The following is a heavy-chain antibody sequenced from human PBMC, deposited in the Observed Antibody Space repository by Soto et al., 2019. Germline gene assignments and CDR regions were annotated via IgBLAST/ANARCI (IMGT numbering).Heavy chain of an antibody. CDR2: IYWDDDE. V-gene: IGHV2-5*02. Sequence: ITLKESGPTLVKPTQTLTLTCTFSGFSLNTGGVGVGWVRQPRGTAMEWLALIYWDDDERYRPSLSSRLNITKDTINNQVVLTMTNMDPEDTATYYCVRNWRYYGGDYYYGMDAWGQGTTVTVSS. D-gene: IGHD3-10*01. CDR1: GFSLNTGGVG. J-gene: IGHJ6*02. CDR3: VRNWRYYGGDYYYGMDA.